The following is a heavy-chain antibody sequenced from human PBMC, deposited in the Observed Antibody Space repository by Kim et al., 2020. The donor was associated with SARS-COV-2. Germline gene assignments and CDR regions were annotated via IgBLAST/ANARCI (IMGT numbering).Heavy chain of an antibody. CDR2: IYHSGST. J-gene: IGHJ6*02. CDR3: ARQNYYYGMDV. Sequence: SETLSLTCTVSGYSISSGYYWGWIRQPPGKGLEWIGSIYHSGSTYYNPSLKSRVTISVDTSKNQFSLKLRSVPAADTAVSSCARQNYYYGMDVWGHATPV. CDR1: GYSISSGYY. V-gene: IGHV4-38-2*02.